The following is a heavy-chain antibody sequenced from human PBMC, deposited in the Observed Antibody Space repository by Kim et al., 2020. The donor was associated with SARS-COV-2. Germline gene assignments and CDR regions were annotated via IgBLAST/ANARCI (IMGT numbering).Heavy chain of an antibody. J-gene: IGHJ5*02. D-gene: IGHD3-3*01. CDR3: ARHGYDFWSGYYNWSDP. Sequence: SETLSLTCTVSGGSISSSSYYWGWIRQPPGKGLEWIGSIYYSGSTYYNPSLKSRVTISVDTSKNQFSLKLSSVTAADTAVYYCARHGYDFWSGYYNWSDPWGQGTLVTVSS. CDR1: GGSISSSSYY. CDR2: IYYSGST. V-gene: IGHV4-39*01.